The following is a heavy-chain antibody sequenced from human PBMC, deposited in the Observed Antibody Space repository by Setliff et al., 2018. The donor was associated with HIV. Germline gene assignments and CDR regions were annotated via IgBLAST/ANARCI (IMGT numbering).Heavy chain of an antibody. V-gene: IGHV3-30*18. J-gene: IGHJ4*02. D-gene: IGHD4-17*01. Sequence: GGSLRLSCGASGFTFSNYGMQWVRQAPGKGLEWVAIISYHERDSFYADSVKGRFTISRDNSKNMLYLQMNSLRTEDTAVYYCTKPTTVVTSYYFDSWGQGTQVTVSS. CDR1: GFTFSNYG. CDR3: TKPTTVVTSYYFDS. CDR2: ISYHERDS.